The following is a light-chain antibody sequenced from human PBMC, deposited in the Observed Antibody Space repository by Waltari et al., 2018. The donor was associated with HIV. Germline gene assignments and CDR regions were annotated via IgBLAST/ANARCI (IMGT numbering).Light chain of an antibody. J-gene: IGLJ3*02. CDR1: SPNIGSTT. Sequence: QSVLTQPPSASGAPGQRVTISCPARSPNIGSTTVSWYKQVPGTAPKFLMYSNYQRPAGVPDRISGSKSGTSAYRAISGLQSEDEADYYCAAWDGNGHWVFGGGTKLTVL. V-gene: IGLV1-44*01. CDR2: SNY. CDR3: AAWDGNGHWV.